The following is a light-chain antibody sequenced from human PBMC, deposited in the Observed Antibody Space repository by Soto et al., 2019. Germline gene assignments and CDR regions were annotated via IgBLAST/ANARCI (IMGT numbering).Light chain of an antibody. CDR2: AAS. Sequence: DIQMTQSPSSLSASVGDRVTISCRASQTIGNLLNWYQRKSGKAPKILIYAASSLQSGVPSRFSGRESGTGFTLTISSLQPEDFAPYYCQQSYSDAWTFGQGTKVEIK. V-gene: IGKV1-39*01. CDR3: QQSYSDAWT. CDR1: QTIGNL. J-gene: IGKJ1*01.